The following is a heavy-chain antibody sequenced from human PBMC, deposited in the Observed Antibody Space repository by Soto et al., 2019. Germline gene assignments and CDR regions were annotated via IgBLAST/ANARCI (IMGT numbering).Heavy chain of an antibody. Sequence: PGGSLRLSCAASGFTFSSYGMHWVRQAPGKGLEWVAVIWYDGSNKYYADSVKGRFTISRDNSKNTLYLQMNSLRAEDTAVYYYAIESVVVVAPLPLPQNWFDPWGQGTLVTVSS. D-gene: IGHD2-15*01. CDR3: AIESVVVVAPLPLPQNWFDP. V-gene: IGHV3-33*01. CDR1: GFTFSSYG. J-gene: IGHJ5*02. CDR2: IWYDGSNK.